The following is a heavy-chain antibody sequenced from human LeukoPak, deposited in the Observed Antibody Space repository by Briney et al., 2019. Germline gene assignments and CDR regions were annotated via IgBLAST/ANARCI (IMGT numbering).Heavy chain of an antibody. V-gene: IGHV4-59*01. CDR2: ISDNGNT. Sequence: SETLSLTCTVSGGSINNYYWSWIRQPPGKGLEWIGYISDNGNTNYSPSLKSRVTISVDTSKSQFSLNLTSVTAVDTAVYYCASLGGFTYKDWGQGTLVTVSS. J-gene: IGHJ4*02. D-gene: IGHD3-16*01. CDR3: ASLGGFTYKD. CDR1: GGSINNYY.